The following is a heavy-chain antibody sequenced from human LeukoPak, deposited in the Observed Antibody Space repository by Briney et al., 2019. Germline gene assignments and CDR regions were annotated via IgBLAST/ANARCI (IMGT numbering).Heavy chain of an antibody. J-gene: IGHJ6*03. CDR1: GFTLSSYA. V-gene: IGHV3-69-1*01. CDR3: ARDLFFTQGRGYYYYMDV. D-gene: IGHD3-10*01. Sequence: GGSLRLSCAASGFTLSSYAMSWVRQGPGKGLEWVSAISVSGNTYHADSVKGRFTISRDNAKNSLYLQMNSLRAEDTAVYYCARDLFFTQGRGYYYYMDVWGKGTTVTVSS. CDR2: ISVSGNT.